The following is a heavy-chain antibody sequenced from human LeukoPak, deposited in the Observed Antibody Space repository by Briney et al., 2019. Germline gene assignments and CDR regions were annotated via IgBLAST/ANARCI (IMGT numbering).Heavy chain of an antibody. CDR2: VDPSGGRT. J-gene: IGHJ4*02. D-gene: IGHD2/OR15-2a*01. V-gene: IGHV1-46*01. CDR3: ARVIWYCNSVRCFEYYFAF. Sequence: GASVKVSCKASGYTFTSYYIHWVRQAPGQGLEWMGTVDPSGGRTTYAREFQGRVTLTRDTSTSTVYMELSSLRSEDTAIYYCARVIWYCNSVRCFEYYFAFWGQGTLVTVSS. CDR1: GYTFTSYY.